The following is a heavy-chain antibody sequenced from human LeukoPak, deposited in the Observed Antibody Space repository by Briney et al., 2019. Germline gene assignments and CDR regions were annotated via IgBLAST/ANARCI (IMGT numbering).Heavy chain of an antibody. CDR2: IKEDGSEI. J-gene: IGHJ4*02. CDR1: GFTFSNEW. V-gene: IGHV3-7*01. CDR3: ARDRGYSTFDY. Sequence: GGSLRLSCVASGFTFSNEWMTWVRQAPGKGLEWVANIKEDGSEINYVDSVKGRFTISRDNAKNSLYLQMNSLRVDDTAVYYCARDRGYSTFDYWGQGTLVTVSS. D-gene: IGHD4-23*01.